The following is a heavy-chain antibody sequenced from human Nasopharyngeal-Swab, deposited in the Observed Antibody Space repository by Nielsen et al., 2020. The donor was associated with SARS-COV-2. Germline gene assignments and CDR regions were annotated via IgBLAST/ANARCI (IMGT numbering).Heavy chain of an antibody. J-gene: IGHJ5*02. CDR1: GYTFTSYD. V-gene: IGHV1-8*01. CDR3: ARNPGVVLEYGWFDP. CDR2: MNPNSGNT. D-gene: IGHD3-3*01. Sequence: ASVEVSCKASGYTFTSYDINWVRQATGQGLEWMGWMNPNSGNTGYAQKFKGRVTITADESTSTAYMELSSLRSEDTAVYYCARNPGVVLEYGWFDPWGQGTLVTVSS.